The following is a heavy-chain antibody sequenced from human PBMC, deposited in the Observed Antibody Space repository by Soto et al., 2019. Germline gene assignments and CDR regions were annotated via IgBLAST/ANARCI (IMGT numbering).Heavy chain of an antibody. J-gene: IGHJ6*02. D-gene: IGHD6-19*01. CDR3: ARDSGGEQWLRLYYYYYYGMDV. CDR2: IWYDGSNK. V-gene: IGHV3-33*01. Sequence: VQLVESGGGVVQPGRSLRLSCAASGFTFSSYGMHWVRQAPGKGLEWVAVIWYDGSNKYYADSVKGRFTISRDNSKNTLYLQMNSLRAEDTAVYYCARDSGGEQWLRLYYYYYYGMDVWGQGTTVTVSS. CDR1: GFTFSSYG.